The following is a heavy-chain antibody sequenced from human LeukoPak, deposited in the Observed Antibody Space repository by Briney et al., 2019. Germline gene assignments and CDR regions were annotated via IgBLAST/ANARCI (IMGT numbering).Heavy chain of an antibody. CDR3: ASLYCSGGSCYDSAEYFQH. V-gene: IGHV4-30-2*01. CDR1: GGSISSGGYS. Sequence: SETLSLTRAVSGGSISSGGYSWSWIRQPPGKGLEWIGYIYHSGSTYYNPSLKSRVTISVDRSKNQFSLKLSSVTAADTAVYYCASLYCSGGSCYDSAEYFQHWGQGTLVTVSS. CDR2: IYHSGST. D-gene: IGHD2-15*01. J-gene: IGHJ1*01.